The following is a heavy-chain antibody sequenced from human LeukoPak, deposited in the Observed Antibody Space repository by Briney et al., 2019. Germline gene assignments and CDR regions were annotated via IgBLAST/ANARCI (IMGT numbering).Heavy chain of an antibody. V-gene: IGHV3-7*03. D-gene: IGHD5-18*01. CDR1: GFTFSSQW. Sequence: PGGSLRLSCAASGFTFSSQWMSWVRQAPGKGLEWVAIVDQGGTEKYYVDSVKGRFTISRDNAENSLYLQMNSLRAEDTAVYYCARDPAPDTPSTDAFDIWGQGTMVTVSS. J-gene: IGHJ3*02. CDR3: ARDPAPDTPSTDAFDI. CDR2: VDQGGTEK.